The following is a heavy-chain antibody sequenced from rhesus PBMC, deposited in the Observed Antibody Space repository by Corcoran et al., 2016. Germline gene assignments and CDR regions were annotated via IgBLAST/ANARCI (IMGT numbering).Heavy chain of an antibody. D-gene: IGHD4-23*01. CDR3: ARDPTVTFGDRFDV. CDR2: IGGSTGSP. CDR1: GGPISRYY. V-gene: IGHV4S11*01. J-gene: IGHJ5-1*01. Sequence: QVQLQESGPELVKPSETLSLTCAVSGGPISRYYWSWIRQHPGTVLEWIGYIGGSTGSPNYNPSLKSRFTLSVDTSKNQPSLKLSSVTAADTAVYYCARDPTVTFGDRFDVWAPGVRVTVSS.